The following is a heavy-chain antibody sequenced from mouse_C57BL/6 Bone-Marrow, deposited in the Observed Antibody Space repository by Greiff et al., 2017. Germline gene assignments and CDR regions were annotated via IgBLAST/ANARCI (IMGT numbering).Heavy chain of an antibody. CDR3: TD. J-gene: IGHJ3*01. Sequence: DVQLLESGRGLVPPGESLSLSCKSNEYAFPSHDMSWVRQTPEKRLELVAAINSGGGSTYYPDTMERRFIISRDSTKTDLYVQKSGLRSEDRALYYCTDWGKGTLVTVSA. V-gene: IGHV5-2*01. CDR2: INSGGGST. CDR1: EYAFPSHD.